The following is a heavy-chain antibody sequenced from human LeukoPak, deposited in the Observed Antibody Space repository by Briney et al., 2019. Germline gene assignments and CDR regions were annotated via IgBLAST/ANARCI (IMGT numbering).Heavy chain of an antibody. V-gene: IGHV3-74*01. Sequence: PGGSLRLSCVGSGFTFSSYSMNWGRQAPGKGLVWVSRINGDGRSISYADSVKGRFTISRDNAKNSLYLQMNSLRAEDTAVYYCARGAKLYCTNGVCYGPLDIWGQGTMVTVSS. CDR2: INGDGRSI. D-gene: IGHD2-8*01. J-gene: IGHJ3*02. CDR1: GFTFSSYS. CDR3: ARGAKLYCTNGVCYGPLDI.